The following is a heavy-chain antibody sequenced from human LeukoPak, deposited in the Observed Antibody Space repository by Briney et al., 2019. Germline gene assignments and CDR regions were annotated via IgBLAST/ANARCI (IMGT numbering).Heavy chain of an antibody. CDR1: GGSISSSSYY. CDR3: ARVEVVAANLWFDY. Sequence: PSETLSLTCTVSGGSISSSSYYWGWIRQPPGKGLEWIGSIYYSGSTYYNPSLKSRVTISVDTSKNQFSLKLSSVTAADTAVYYCARVEVVAANLWFDYWGQGTLVTVSS. V-gene: IGHV4-39*07. CDR2: IYYSGST. J-gene: IGHJ4*02. D-gene: IGHD2-15*01.